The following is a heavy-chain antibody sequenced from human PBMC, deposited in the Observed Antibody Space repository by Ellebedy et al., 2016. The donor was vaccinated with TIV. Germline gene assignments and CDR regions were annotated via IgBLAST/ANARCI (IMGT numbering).Heavy chain of an antibody. J-gene: IGHJ4*02. D-gene: IGHD3-10*01. CDR3: ARYGSGSYDY. V-gene: IGHV3-21*01. Sequence: GGSLRLXXAASGFTFSSYAMSWVRQAPGKGLEWVSSISSSSSYIYYADSVKGRFTISRDNAKNSLYLQMNSLRAEDTAVYYCARYGSGSYDYWGQGTLVTVSS. CDR1: GFTFSSYA. CDR2: ISSSSSYI.